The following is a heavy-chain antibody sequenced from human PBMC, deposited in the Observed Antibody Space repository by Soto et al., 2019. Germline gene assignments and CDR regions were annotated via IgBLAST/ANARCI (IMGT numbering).Heavy chain of an antibody. V-gene: IGHV2-5*01. CDR1: GFSFTTAGVA. CDR3: AHSDGGYEIIYFDF. D-gene: IGHD5-12*01. Sequence: SGPTLVNPTQTLTLTCTFSGFSFTTAGVAVGWIRQTPGGALEWLTLIYYNDDRRFSPSLTTRLTITVDTSKNKVVISLTNVDPGDTATSFCAHSDGGYEIIYFDFWGQGIPVTVSS. J-gene: IGHJ4*02. CDR2: IYYNDDR.